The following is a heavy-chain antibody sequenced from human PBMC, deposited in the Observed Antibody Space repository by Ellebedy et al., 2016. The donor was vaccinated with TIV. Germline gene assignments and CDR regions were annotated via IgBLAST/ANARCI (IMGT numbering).Heavy chain of an antibody. CDR3: ARGGWGFDY. D-gene: IGHD3-10*01. V-gene: IGHV3-7*01. CDR2: IKQDGSEK. CDR1: GFTFSSYS. Sequence: GESLKISXAASGFTFSSYSMNWVRQAPGKGLEWVANIKQDGSEKYYVDSVKGRFTISRDNAKNSLYLQMNSLRAEDTAVYYCARGGWGFDYWGQGTLVTVSS. J-gene: IGHJ4*02.